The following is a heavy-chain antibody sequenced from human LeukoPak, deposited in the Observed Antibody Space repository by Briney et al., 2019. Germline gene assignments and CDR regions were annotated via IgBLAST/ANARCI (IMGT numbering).Heavy chain of an antibody. D-gene: IGHD2-15*01. CDR3: AKATCSGANCFSNSRDAFDI. CDR1: GIFFSDFG. V-gene: IGHV3-33*06. J-gene: IGHJ3*02. CDR2: IWYDGSNK. Sequence: SGGSLRLSCAASGIFFSDFGMHWVRQAPGKGLEWMAIIWYDGSNKYYADSVKGRFTISRDNSQNTMYLQMNSLRAEDTAVYYCAKATCSGANCFSNSRDAFDIWGQGTMVTVSS.